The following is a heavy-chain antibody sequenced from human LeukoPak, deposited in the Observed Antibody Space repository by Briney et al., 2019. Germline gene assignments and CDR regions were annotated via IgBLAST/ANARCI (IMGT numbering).Heavy chain of an antibody. CDR3: ARLGKTSPQLWPYYFDY. D-gene: IGHD5-18*01. V-gene: IGHV4-39*01. Sequence: SETLSLTCTVSGGSISSSSYYWGWIRQPPGKGLEWIGSIYYSGSTYYNPSLKSRVTTSVDTSKSQFSLKLSSVTAADTAVYYCARLGKTSPQLWPYYFDYWGQGTLVTVSS. CDR1: GGSISSSSYY. J-gene: IGHJ4*02. CDR2: IYYSGST.